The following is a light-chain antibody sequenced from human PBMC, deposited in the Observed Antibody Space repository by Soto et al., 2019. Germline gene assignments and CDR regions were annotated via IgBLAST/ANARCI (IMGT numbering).Light chain of an antibody. CDR2: EGS. CDR1: SSDVGSYNL. V-gene: IGLV2-23*03. J-gene: IGLJ2*01. CDR3: CSYAGSSTFGV. Sequence: QSVLTQPASVSGSPGQSITISCTGTSSDVGSYNLVSWYQQHPGKAPKLMIYEGSKRPSGVSNRFSGSKSGNTASLTISGLQAEDEADYYCCSYAGSSTFGVFGGGTKVTV.